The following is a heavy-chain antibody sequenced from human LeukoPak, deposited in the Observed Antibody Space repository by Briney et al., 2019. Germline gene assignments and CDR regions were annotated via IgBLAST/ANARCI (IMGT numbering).Heavy chain of an antibody. Sequence: GGSLRLSCAASGFTFSSYDMHWVRHATGKGLEWVSAICTAGDTYYPGSVKGRFTSSRENAKNSLYLQMNSLRAGDTAVYYCARGRSGYSSGWYTDYNWFDHWGQGTLVTVSS. CDR2: ICTAGDT. V-gene: IGHV3-13*01. CDR1: GFTFSSYD. J-gene: IGHJ5*02. D-gene: IGHD6-19*01. CDR3: ARGRSGYSSGWYTDYNWFDH.